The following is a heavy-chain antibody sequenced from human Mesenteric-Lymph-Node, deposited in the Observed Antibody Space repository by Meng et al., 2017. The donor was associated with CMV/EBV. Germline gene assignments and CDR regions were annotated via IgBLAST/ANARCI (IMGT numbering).Heavy chain of an antibody. CDR1: GYIFNNYD. CDR3: ARGSDPAAILYYLDY. CDR2: MNPDSGNT. Sequence: ASVKVSCKTSGYIFNNYDINWVRPASGQGLEWMGWMNPDSGNTGYAKKFQGRVTMTRDISTSTAYMELSSLRSEDTAVYYCARGSDPAAILYYLDYWGQGTLVTVSS. J-gene: IGHJ4*02. D-gene: IGHD2-2*01. V-gene: IGHV1-8*01.